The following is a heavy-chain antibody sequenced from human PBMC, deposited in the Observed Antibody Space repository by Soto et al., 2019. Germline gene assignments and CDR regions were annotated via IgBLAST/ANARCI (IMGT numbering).Heavy chain of an antibody. CDR2: INKVGSEK. CDR3: ASLYCSGGSCYSLDAFDI. CDR1: GFTLNNYW. D-gene: IGHD2-15*01. Sequence: GGSLRLSCVASGFTLNNYWMSWVRQTPGKGLEWVANINKVGSEKKYVDSVKGRFTISRDNAEKTLYLQMNSLRVEDTAVYYCASLYCSGGSCYSLDAFDIWGQGTMVTVSS. V-gene: IGHV3-7*05. J-gene: IGHJ3*02.